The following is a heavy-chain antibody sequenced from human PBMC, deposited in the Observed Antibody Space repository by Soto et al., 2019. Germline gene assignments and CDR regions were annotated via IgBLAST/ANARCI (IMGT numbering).Heavy chain of an antibody. V-gene: IGHV3-15*07. CDR2: IKSKTDGGTT. Sequence: EVQLVESGGGLVKPGGSLRLSCAASGFTFSNAWMNWVRQAPGKGLEWVGRIKSKTDGGTTDYAAPVKGRFTISRDDSKDKQHLQMNSLITEDTAVDYCTTPQGYYYYGMDVWGQGTTVTVSS. CDR3: TTPQGYYYYGMDV. J-gene: IGHJ6*02. CDR1: GFTFSNAW.